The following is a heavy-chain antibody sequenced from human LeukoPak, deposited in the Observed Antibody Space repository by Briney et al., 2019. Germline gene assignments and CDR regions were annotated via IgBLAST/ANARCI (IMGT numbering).Heavy chain of an antibody. CDR3: ARPRVPVAGTRYFDT. Sequence: PGGSLRLSCAASGLTFSSYAMSWVRQAPGKGLEWVSIIGSDGTIFYADSVEGRFSISRDNSKNTLYLQMNSLRAEDTAIYYCARPRVPVAGTRYFDTWGQGTLVTVSS. D-gene: IGHD6-19*01. J-gene: IGHJ5*02. V-gene: IGHV3-23*01. CDR1: GLTFSSYA. CDR2: IGSDGTI.